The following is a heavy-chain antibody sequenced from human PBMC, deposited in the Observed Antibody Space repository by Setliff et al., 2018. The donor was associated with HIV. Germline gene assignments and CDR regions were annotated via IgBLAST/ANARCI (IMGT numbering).Heavy chain of an antibody. V-gene: IGHV3-64D*09. D-gene: IGHD2-21*02. CDR2: ISTNGDST. CDR3: VKSLLFFNWFDS. CDR1: GFTFSNYA. J-gene: IGHJ5*01. Sequence: GGSLRLSCSTSGFTFSNYAMHWVRQAPGKGLEYVSSISTNGDSTSYADSVKGRFTISRDNSKNTLYLQMSSLRTEDTAVYYCVKSLLFFNWFDSWGQGTLVTGAS.